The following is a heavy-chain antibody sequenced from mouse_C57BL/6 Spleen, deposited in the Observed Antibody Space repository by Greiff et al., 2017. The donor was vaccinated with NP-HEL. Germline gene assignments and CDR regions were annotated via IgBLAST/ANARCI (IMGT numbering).Heavy chain of an antibody. CDR2: ISSGGDYI. CDR3: TRVWYGSAMDY. V-gene: IGHV5-9-1*02. D-gene: IGHD1-1*02. Sequence: EVQGVESGEGLVKPGGSLKLSCAASGFTFSSYAMSWVRQTPGKRLEWVAYISSGGDYIYYADTVKGRFTISRDNARNTLYLQMSSLKSEDTAMYYCTRVWYGSAMDYWGQGTSVTVSS. CDR1: GFTFSSYA. J-gene: IGHJ4*01.